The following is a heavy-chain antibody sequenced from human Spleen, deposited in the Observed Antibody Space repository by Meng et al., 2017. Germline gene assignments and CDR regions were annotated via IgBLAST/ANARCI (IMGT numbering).Heavy chain of an antibody. CDR1: GYTFTSYG. J-gene: IGHJ4*02. V-gene: IGHV1-18*01. Sequence: ASVKVSCKASGYTFTSYGISWVRQAPGQGLEWIGWIDAYNSNTNYAQKLQGRVTMTTDTSTSTAYMELRSLRSDDTAIYYCARDPASSGWYRTFDSWGQGTLVTVSS. CDR3: ARDPASSGWYRTFDS. CDR2: IDAYNSNT. D-gene: IGHD6-19*01.